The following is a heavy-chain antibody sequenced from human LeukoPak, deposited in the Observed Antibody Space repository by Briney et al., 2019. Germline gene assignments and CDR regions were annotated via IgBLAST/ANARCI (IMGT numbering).Heavy chain of an antibody. D-gene: IGHD1-26*01. CDR1: GYTFKSYF. CDR2: INPSGGSP. Sequence: ASVKVSCKASGYTFKSYFMHWVRQAPGQGLEWMGIINPSGGSPTYAQKFQGRVIMTSDTSTNTLYMELSSLRSEDTAVYYCAMNWEFYYFDYWGQGTPVSVSS. CDR3: AMNWEFYYFDY. J-gene: IGHJ4*02. V-gene: IGHV1-46*02.